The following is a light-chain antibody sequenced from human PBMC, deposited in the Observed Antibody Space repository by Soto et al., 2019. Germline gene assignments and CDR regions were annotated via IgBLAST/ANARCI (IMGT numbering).Light chain of an antibody. Sequence: EIVLTQSPGTLSLSPGERATLSCRASQSVSSSYLAWYQQKPGQAPRLLIYGASSRATGIPDRFSGSVSGTDFTLTISRLEPEDFAVYYCQQYGSSPYTFVQGTKLEIK. V-gene: IGKV3-20*01. CDR3: QQYGSSPYT. J-gene: IGKJ2*01. CDR2: GAS. CDR1: QSVSSSY.